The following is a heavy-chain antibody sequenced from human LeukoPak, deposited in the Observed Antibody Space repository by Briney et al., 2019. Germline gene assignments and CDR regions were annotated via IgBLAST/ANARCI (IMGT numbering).Heavy chain of an antibody. CDR1: GFTFTSSA. J-gene: IGHJ4*02. D-gene: IGHD3-3*01. CDR2: IVVGSGNT. CDR3: ARGKDFGVVILGY. V-gene: IGHV1-58*02. Sequence: ASVKVSCKASGFTFTSSAMQWVRQARGQRLEWIGWIVVGSGNTNYAQKFQERVTITRDMSTSTAYMELSSLRSEDTAVYYCARGKDFGVVILGYWGQGTLVTVSS.